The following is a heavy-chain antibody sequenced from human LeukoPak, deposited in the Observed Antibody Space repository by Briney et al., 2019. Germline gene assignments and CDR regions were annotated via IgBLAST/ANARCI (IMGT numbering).Heavy chain of an antibody. Sequence: PSETLSLTCTVSGGSISSYYWGWIRQPPGKGLEWIGSIYHSGSTYYNPSLKSRVTISVDTSKNQFSLKLSSVTAADTAVYYCARRTGGNRTFDYWGQGTLVTVSS. J-gene: IGHJ4*02. CDR2: IYHSGST. V-gene: IGHV4-39*07. CDR3: ARRTGGNRTFDY. CDR1: GGSISSYY. D-gene: IGHD4-23*01.